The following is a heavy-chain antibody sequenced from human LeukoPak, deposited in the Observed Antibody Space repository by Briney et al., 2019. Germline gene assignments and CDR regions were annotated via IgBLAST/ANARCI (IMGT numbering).Heavy chain of an antibody. D-gene: IGHD3-9*01. CDR3: ARAVAELRYFDWLSDHYFDY. V-gene: IGHV3-66*01. J-gene: IGHJ4*02. CDR2: IYSGGST. CDR1: GFTVSSNY. Sequence: GGSLRLSCAASGFTVSSNYMSWARQAPGKGLEWVSVIYSGGSTYYADSVKGRFTISRDNSKNTLYLQMNSLRAEDTAVYYCARAVAELRYFDWLSDHYFDYWGQGTLVTVSS.